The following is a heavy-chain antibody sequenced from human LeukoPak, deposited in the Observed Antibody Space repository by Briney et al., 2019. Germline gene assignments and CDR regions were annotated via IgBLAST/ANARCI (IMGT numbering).Heavy chain of an antibody. CDR2: INYSGNT. CDR3: AREGRQDYVYFDH. V-gene: IGHV4-59*01. J-gene: IGHJ4*02. Sequence: SETLPLTCTVSGGSISGYYWSWIRQSPGKGLEWIGYINYSGNTNYNPSLKSRLTMSVDTSKYQFSLNLSSVTDADTAMYYCAREGRQDYVYFDHGGQGSLVTVSS. D-gene: IGHD4-17*01. CDR1: GGSISGYY.